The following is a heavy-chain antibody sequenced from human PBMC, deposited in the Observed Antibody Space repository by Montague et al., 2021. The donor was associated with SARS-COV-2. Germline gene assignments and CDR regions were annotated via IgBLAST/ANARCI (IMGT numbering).Heavy chain of an antibody. Sequence: SLRLSCAASGFIFSSNAMSWVRQAPGKGLEWVSTIGGGGRRTYYADSVKGRFTISRDNSKNTLYLQTNSLRAEDTAVYYCAKVGGYSYGLSDYWGQGTLVTVSS. CDR3: AKVGGYSYGLSDY. D-gene: IGHD5-18*01. V-gene: IGHV3-23*01. CDR1: GFIFSSNA. J-gene: IGHJ4*02. CDR2: IGGGGRRT.